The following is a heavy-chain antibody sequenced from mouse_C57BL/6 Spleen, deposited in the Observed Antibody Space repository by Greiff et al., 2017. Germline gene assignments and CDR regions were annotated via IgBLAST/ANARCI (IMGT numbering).Heavy chain of an antibody. CDR3: ARDPGYYYGSSPYFEG. CDR2: ISDGGSYT. CDR1: GFTFSSYA. V-gene: IGHV5-4*01. Sequence: DVHLVESGGGLVKPGGSLKLSCAASGFTFSSYAMSWVRQTPDKRLEWVATISDGGSYTYYPDNVKGRFTISRDNAKNNLYLQMSHLKSEDTAMYYCARDPGYYYGSSPYFEGWGTGTTVTVSS. J-gene: IGHJ1*03. D-gene: IGHD1-1*01.